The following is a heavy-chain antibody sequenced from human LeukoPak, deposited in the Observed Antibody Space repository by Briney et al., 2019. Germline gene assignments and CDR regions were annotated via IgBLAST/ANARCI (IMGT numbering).Heavy chain of an antibody. V-gene: IGHV3-48*03. CDR2: ISPRGSDI. CDR1: GFTFSSYE. D-gene: IGHD6-25*01. Sequence: PGGSLRHSCVASGFTFSSYEMNWVRQAPGKGLEWVSYISPRGSDIDYADSVRGRFSSSRDNAKNSLYLQMNSLRAEDTAVYYCARDERFASDNSGRVAYWGQGTLVTVSS. J-gene: IGHJ4*02. CDR3: ARDERFASDNSGRVAY.